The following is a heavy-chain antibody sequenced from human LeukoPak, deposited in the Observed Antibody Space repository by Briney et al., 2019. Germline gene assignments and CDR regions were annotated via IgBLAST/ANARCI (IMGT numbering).Heavy chain of an antibody. J-gene: IGHJ4*02. CDR2: FSGGGDHT. V-gene: IGHV3-23*01. CDR1: GFTFSGYA. CDR3: AKDSGYDFFVDYFDS. D-gene: IGHD5-12*01. Sequence: PGGSLRLSCAASGFTFSGYAMSWVRQAPGKGLEWVSTFSGGGDHTYYADSVKGRFTISRDKSKNTLHLQMNSLRVEDTAVYYCAKDSGYDFFVDYFDSWGQGTLVTVSS.